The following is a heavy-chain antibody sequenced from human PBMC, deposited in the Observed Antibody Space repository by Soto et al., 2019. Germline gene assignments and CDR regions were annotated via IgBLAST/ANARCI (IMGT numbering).Heavy chain of an antibody. D-gene: IGHD5-12*01. Sequence: QVLLVESGGGVVQPGGSLTLSCVGSGFTFNSHGMHWVRQAPGKGLEWVAVISYDGGNKYYEESVKGRFTISRDNSRNTVYLQLNSLRAEDTALYYCAQDRTAILAEVSWLESWGQGTLVTVSA. V-gene: IGHV3-30*18. CDR3: AQDRTAILAEVSWLES. J-gene: IGHJ5*02. CDR1: GFTFNSHG. CDR2: ISYDGGNK.